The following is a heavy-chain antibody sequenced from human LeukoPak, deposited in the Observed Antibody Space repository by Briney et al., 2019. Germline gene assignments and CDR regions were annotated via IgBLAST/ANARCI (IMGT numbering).Heavy chain of an antibody. D-gene: IGHD3-22*01. CDR1: GFTFSSYS. Sequence: PGGSLRLSCAASGFTFSSYSMNWGRQAPGNGLEWVSSISSSISYRYYADSVKGRFTISRDNAKNSLYLQMNSLRAEDTAVYYCARGGSRSYYDSSGYYYDFDYWGQGTLVTVSS. V-gene: IGHV3-21*01. CDR3: ARGGSRSYYDSSGYYYDFDY. J-gene: IGHJ4*02. CDR2: ISSSISYR.